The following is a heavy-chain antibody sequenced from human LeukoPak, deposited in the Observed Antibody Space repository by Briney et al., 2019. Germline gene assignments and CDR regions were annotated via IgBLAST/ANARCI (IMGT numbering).Heavy chain of an antibody. D-gene: IGHD2-2*01. CDR2: VSHSGNT. CDR3: ASTDLGYCTTSSCPDY. Sequence: SETLSLTCAVSGYFISSGYYWGWIRQPPGKGLEWIGGVSHSGNTFYTPSLKSRVTISVDPSRNQLSLKLSSLTAAATAVYYCASTDLGYCTTSSCPDYWGPGTLVTVSS. J-gene: IGHJ4*02. CDR1: GYFISSGYY. V-gene: IGHV4-38-2*01.